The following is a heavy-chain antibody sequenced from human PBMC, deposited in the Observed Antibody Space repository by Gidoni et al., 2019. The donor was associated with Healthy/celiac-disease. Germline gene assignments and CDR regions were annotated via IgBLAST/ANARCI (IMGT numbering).Heavy chain of an antibody. CDR3: AKDTWEYGYHNDY. V-gene: IGHV3-23*01. D-gene: IGHD1-26*01. CDR1: VFPFSSYA. Sequence: EVQLFESGGGLVQPGGSLRLSCAASVFPFSSYAMSWVRQAPGKGLEWVADISGSGGSTYYADSVKGRFTISRDNSKNTLYLKMNSLRAEDTAVYYCAKDTWEYGYHNDYWGQGTLVTVSS. CDR2: ISGSGGST. J-gene: IGHJ4*02.